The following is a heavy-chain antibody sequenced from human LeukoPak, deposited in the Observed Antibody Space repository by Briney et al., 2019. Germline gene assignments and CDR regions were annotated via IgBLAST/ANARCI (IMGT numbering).Heavy chain of an antibody. J-gene: IGHJ3*02. CDR1: GGSFSGYY. V-gene: IGHV4-34*01. D-gene: IGHD4-17*01. CDR2: INHSGST. CDR3: ARAPMTTVTSVDAFDI. Sequence: SETLSLTCAVYGGSFSGYYWSWIRQPPGKGLEWIGEINHSGSTNYNPSLKSRVTISVDTSKNQFSLKLSSVTAADTAVYYCARAPMTTVTSVDAFDIWGQGTMVTVSS.